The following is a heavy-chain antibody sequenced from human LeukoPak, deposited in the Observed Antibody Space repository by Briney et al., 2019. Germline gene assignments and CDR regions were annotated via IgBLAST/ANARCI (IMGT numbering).Heavy chain of an antibody. D-gene: IGHD2-15*01. CDR3: ARGVVVHDAFDI. Sequence: APVKVSCKASNYTFSDYDITWVRQAPGQGLEWMGWVSKYSGNADYAPKFQGRVSMTTDTSTRTAYMELRSLRPDDTAVYYCARGVVVHDAFDIWGQGTMVTVSS. CDR2: VSKYSGNA. V-gene: IGHV1-18*01. J-gene: IGHJ3*02. CDR1: NYTFSDYD.